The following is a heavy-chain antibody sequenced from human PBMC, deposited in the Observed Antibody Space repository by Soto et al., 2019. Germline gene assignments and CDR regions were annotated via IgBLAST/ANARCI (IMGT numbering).Heavy chain of an antibody. CDR2: INPTRGGT. Sequence: PSVKVSCKASGYTFSDFYLHWVRQAPGQGLEWVGWINPTRGGTNYAQKFRDRVTVTADPSISTAYMEFSRLSSDDTAVYYCAGALAFSSWYDYWGQGTLVTVSS. D-gene: IGHD6-13*01. CDR3: AGALAFSSWYDY. CDR1: GYTFSDFY. V-gene: IGHV1-2*02. J-gene: IGHJ4*02.